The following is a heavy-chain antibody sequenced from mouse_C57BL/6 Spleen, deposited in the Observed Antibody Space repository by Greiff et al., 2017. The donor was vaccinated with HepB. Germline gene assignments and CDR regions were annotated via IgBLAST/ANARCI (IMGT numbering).Heavy chain of an antibody. Sequence: QVQLQQPGAELVRPGTSVKLSCKASGYTFTSYWMHWVKQRPGQGLEWIGVIDPSDSYTNYNQKFKGKATLTVDTSSSAAYMQLSSLTSEDSAVYYYARSFTTEVATGYLGYRGQGTTLTVYS. CDR2: IDPSDSYT. V-gene: IGHV1-59*01. J-gene: IGHJ2*01. D-gene: IGHD1-1*01. CDR3: ARSFTTEVATGYLGY. CDR1: GYTFTSYW.